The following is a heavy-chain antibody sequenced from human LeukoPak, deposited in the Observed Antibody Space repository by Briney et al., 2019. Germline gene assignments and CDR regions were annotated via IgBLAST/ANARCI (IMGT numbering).Heavy chain of an antibody. D-gene: IGHD5-24*01. CDR3: ARDRDGYNFIDY. J-gene: IGHJ4*02. Sequence: PSETLSLTCNVSGDSISSCDYYWGWIRQPPGQGLEWIGYIYYSGSTYYNPSLKSRVTISVDTSKNQFSLELSSVTAADTAVYFCARDRDGYNFIDYWGQGTLVTVSS. CDR1: GDSISSCDYY. V-gene: IGHV4-30-4*08. CDR2: IYYSGST.